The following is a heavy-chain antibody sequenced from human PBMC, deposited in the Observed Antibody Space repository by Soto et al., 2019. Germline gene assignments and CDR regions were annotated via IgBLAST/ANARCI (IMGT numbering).Heavy chain of an antibody. CDR1: GGSISSGGYY. Sequence: QVQLQESGPGLVKPSQTLSLTCTVSGGSISSGGYYWSWIRQHPGKGLEWIGYIYYSGSTYYNPSLKSRVTISVDTSKNQFALKLSSVTAADTAVYYCARWPERGDWPISGAFDYWGQGTLVTVSS. J-gene: IGHJ4*02. V-gene: IGHV4-31*03. CDR2: IYYSGST. D-gene: IGHD2-21*02. CDR3: ARWPERGDWPISGAFDY.